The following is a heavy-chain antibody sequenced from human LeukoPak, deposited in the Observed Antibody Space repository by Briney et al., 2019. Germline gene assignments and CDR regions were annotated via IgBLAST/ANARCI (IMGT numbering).Heavy chain of an antibody. D-gene: IGHD3-16*02. V-gene: IGHV2-5*01. CDR1: GFSLSTSGVG. CDR2: IYWNDDK. Sequence: SGPTLVKPTQTLTLTCTFSGFSLSTSGVGVGWIRQPPGKALEWLALIYWNDDKRYSPSLKSRLTITKDTSKNQVVLTMTNMDPVDTATYYCAHSDHDYVWGSYRPFDYWGQGTLVTVSS. J-gene: IGHJ4*02. CDR3: AHSDHDYVWGSYRPFDY.